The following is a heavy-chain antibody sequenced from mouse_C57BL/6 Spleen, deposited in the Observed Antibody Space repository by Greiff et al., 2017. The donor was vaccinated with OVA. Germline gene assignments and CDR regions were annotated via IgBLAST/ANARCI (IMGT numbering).Heavy chain of an antibody. V-gene: IGHV1-81*01. D-gene: IGHD2-4*01. CDR3: ARRRLGNTKDY. CDR1: GYTFTSYG. J-gene: IGHJ4*01. Sequence: VQLQQPGAELARPGASVKLSCKASGYTFTSYGLSWVKQRPGQGLEWIGRICPRSGNTKYTEKFKSKATLTADKPSSTAYMELSSLTSEDSAVYYCARRRLGNTKDYWGQGTSVTVSS. CDR2: ICPRSGNT.